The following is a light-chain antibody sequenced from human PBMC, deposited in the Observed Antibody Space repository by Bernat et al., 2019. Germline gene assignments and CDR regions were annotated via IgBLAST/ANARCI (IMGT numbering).Light chain of an antibody. V-gene: IGKV1-9*01. Sequence: DIQLTQSPPFLSASVGDRVTITCWASQVIGTYLAWYQQKPGKDPNLLIYGASTLQTGVPSRFSGSGSGTEFTLTISSLRPEDFATYHCQQLNSYPITFGQGTRLEI. CDR2: GAS. J-gene: IGKJ5*01. CDR1: QVIGTY. CDR3: QQLNSYPIT.